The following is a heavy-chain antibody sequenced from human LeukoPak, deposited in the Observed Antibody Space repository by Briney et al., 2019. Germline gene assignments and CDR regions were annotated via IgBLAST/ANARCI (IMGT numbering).Heavy chain of an antibody. CDR3: ARRRDGYNYNWFDP. CDR2: IYPGDSDT. V-gene: IGHV5-51*01. J-gene: IGHJ5*02. CDR1: GYSFTTYW. Sequence: GESLKISCKTSGYSFTTYWIGWVRQMPGKGLEWMGIIYPGDSDTRYSPSFQGQVTISADKSITTAYLQWSSLQASDTAMYYCARRRDGYNYNWFDPWGQGTLVTVSS. D-gene: IGHD5-24*01.